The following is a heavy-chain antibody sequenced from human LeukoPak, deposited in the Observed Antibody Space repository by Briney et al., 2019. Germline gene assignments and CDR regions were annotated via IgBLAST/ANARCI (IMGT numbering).Heavy chain of an antibody. CDR3: AKDKGGWTMDY. D-gene: IGHD6-19*01. V-gene: IGHV3-30*04. Sequence: GGSLRLSCAASGFTFSSYAMHWVRQAPGKGLEWVAVISYDGSNKYYADSVKGRFTISRDNSKNTLFLQMNSLRAEDTAVYYCAKDKGGWTMDYWGQGALVTVSS. CDR2: ISYDGSNK. CDR1: GFTFSSYA. J-gene: IGHJ4*02.